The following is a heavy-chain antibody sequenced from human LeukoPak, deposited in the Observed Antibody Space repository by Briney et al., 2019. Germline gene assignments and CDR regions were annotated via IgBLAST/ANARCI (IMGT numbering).Heavy chain of an antibody. V-gene: IGHV3-21*01. CDR1: GFTFSSYS. J-gene: IGHJ3*02. CDR3: ARDCRRYFDWPPCDAFDI. Sequence: PGGSLRLSCAASGFTFSSYSMNWVRQAPGKGLEWVSSISSSRSYIYYADSVKGRFTISRDNAKNSLYLQMNSLRAEDTAVYYCARDCRRYFDWPPCDAFDIWGQGTMVTVSS. D-gene: IGHD3-9*01. CDR2: ISSSRSYI.